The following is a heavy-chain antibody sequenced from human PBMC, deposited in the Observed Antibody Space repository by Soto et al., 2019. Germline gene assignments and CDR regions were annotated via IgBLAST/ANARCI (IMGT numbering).Heavy chain of an antibody. CDR1: GGSISSGGYY. CDR2: IYSSGTT. CDR3: ATSLWFGTQPEI. J-gene: IGHJ4*02. D-gene: IGHD3-10*01. Sequence: PSETLSLTCTVSGGSISSGGYYWSWIRQHPGKGLEWIGYIYSSGTTNYTPSLKSRVTISVDTSRKQFFLKVTSVSAADTAVYYCATSLWFGTQPEIWGPGTLVTVSS. V-gene: IGHV4-31*03.